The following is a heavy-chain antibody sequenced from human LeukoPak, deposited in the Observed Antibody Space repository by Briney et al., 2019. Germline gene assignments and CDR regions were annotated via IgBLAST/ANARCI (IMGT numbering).Heavy chain of an antibody. V-gene: IGHV1-18*01. J-gene: IGHJ4*02. D-gene: IGHD6-13*01. CDR1: GYTFTSYG. Sequence: ASVRVSRKASGYTFTSYGISWVRQAPGQGLEWMGWISAYNGNTNYAQNLQGRVTMTTDTSTSTPYMELRRLRSDDTAVYYCASSLSSSWYDSDYWGQGTLVTVSS. CDR3: ASSLSSSWYDSDY. CDR2: ISAYNGNT.